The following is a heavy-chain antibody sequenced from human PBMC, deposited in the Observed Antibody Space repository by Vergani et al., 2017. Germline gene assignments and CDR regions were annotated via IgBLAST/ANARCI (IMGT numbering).Heavy chain of an antibody. J-gene: IGHJ3*02. CDR3: ARGTALGAFDI. D-gene: IGHD2-21*02. CDR2: INAGNGNT. Sequence: QVQLVQSGAEVKKPGASVKVSCKASGYTFTSYTIHWVRQAPGQRLEWIGWINAGNGNTKYSQNFQGRVTITRDTSASTAYMELSSLRSEDTAVFFCARGTALGAFDIRGQGTMVTVSS. CDR1: GYTFTSYT. V-gene: IGHV1-3*01.